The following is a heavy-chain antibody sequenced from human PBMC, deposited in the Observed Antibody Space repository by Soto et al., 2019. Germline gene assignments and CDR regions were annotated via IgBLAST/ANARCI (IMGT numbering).Heavy chain of an antibody. V-gene: IGHV1-2*04. D-gene: IGHD6-13*01. Sequence: QVQLVQSGAEVKKPGASVKVSCKASGYTFTGYYMHWVRQAPGQGLEWMGWINPNSGDTNYAQKFQGWVTMTRDTSISTAYMELSRLRSDDTAVYYCARGIAAAAARGMDVWGQGTTVTVSS. J-gene: IGHJ6*02. CDR2: INPNSGDT. CDR1: GYTFTGYY. CDR3: ARGIAAAAARGMDV.